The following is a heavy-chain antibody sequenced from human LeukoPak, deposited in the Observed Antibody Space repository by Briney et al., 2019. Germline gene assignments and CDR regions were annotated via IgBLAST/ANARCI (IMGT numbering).Heavy chain of an antibody. CDR3: ARVAVSTIDWLDS. CDR2: VNPNSGDT. J-gene: IGHJ5*01. Sequence: GASVKVSCKASGYTFTGYYMHWVRQAPGQGLQWMGWVNPNSGDTLYVQKFQGRVTMTRDTSISTTYMELSRLRSDDTAVYYCARVAVSTIDWLDSWGQGTLVTVSS. CDR1: GYTFTGYY. V-gene: IGHV1-2*02. D-gene: IGHD2-21*01.